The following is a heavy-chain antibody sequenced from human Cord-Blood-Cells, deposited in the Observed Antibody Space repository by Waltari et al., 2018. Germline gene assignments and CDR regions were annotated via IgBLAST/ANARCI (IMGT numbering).Heavy chain of an antibody. Sequence: QVQLQESGPGLVKPSQTLSLTCTVSGGSISSGGYYWCWIRQHPGKGLEWIVDSYCTGRTYYNPSLESRVTISVDTSKNQFSLKLSSVTAADTAVYYCARDLGVGGYGYYYYMDVWGKGTTVTVSS. J-gene: IGHJ6*03. V-gene: IGHV4-31*03. CDR2: SYCTGRT. CDR3: ARDLGVGGYGYYYYMDV. D-gene: IGHD5-12*01. CDR1: GGSISSGGYY.